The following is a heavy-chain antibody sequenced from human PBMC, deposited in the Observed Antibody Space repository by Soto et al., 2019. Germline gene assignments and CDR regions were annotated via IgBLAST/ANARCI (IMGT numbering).Heavy chain of an antibody. CDR1: GFTFSSYA. Sequence: GGSLRLSCAASGFTFSSYAMSWVRQAPGKGLEWVSAISGSGGSTYYADSVKGRFTISRDNSKNTLYLQMNSLRAEDTAVYYCARGSSSWLGYYYMDVWGKGTTVTV. J-gene: IGHJ6*03. D-gene: IGHD6-13*01. CDR2: ISGSGGST. CDR3: ARGSSSWLGYYYMDV. V-gene: IGHV3-23*01.